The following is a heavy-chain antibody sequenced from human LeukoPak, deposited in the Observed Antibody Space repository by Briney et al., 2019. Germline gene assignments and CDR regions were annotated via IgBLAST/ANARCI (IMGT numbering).Heavy chain of an antibody. D-gene: IGHD2-2*02. J-gene: IGHJ4*02. Sequence: PGGSLRLSCEASGFTLSTYGINWVRQAPGKGLEWVSFISGSGIYIYYADSLKGRFTISRDNAKNSVYHQMSSLRADDTAVYYCARDRYIFGYCEGAGCYMGFDDWGQGTRVTVSS. V-gene: IGHV3-21*01. CDR3: ARDRYIFGYCEGAGCYMGFDD. CDR1: GFTLSTYG. CDR2: ISGSGIYI.